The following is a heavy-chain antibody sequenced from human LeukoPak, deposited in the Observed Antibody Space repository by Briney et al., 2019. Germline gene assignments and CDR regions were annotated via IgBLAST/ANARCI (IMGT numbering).Heavy chain of an antibody. CDR2: ISSSSSTYI. V-gene: IGHV3-21*01. CDR1: GFTFSSYA. Sequence: GGSPRLSCAASGFTFSSYAMSWVRQAPGKGLEWVSSISSSSSTYIYYAESVKGRFTISRDDAKNSLYLQMNSLRAEDTAVYYCARGPQLHDAFDIWGQGTMVTVSS. D-gene: IGHD1-26*01. J-gene: IGHJ3*02. CDR3: ARGPQLHDAFDI.